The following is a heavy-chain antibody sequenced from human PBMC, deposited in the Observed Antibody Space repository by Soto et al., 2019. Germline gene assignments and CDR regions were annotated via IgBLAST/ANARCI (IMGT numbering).Heavy chain of an antibody. Sequence: SETLSLTCTVSGGSISSGDYYWSWIRQPPGKGLEWIGYIYYSGSTYYNPSLKSRVTISVDTSKNQFSLKLSSVTAADTAVYFCARGRYCLTGRCFPNWFDSWGQGALVTVSS. CDR2: IYYSGST. V-gene: IGHV4-30-4*01. D-gene: IGHD7-27*01. CDR3: ARGRYCLTGRCFPNWFDS. CDR1: GGSISSGDYY. J-gene: IGHJ5*01.